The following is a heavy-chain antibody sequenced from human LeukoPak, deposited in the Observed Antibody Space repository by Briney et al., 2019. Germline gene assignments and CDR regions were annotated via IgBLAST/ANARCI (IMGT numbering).Heavy chain of an antibody. V-gene: IGHV3-21*01. D-gene: IGHD3-16*01. CDR1: GFTFSSYS. CDR2: ISSSSSYI. Sequence: KTGGSLRLSCAASGFTFSSYSMNWVRQAPGKGLEWVSSISSSSSYIYYADSVKGRFTISRDNAKNSLYLQMNSLRAEDTAVYYCARASGGSYYFDYWGQGTLVTVSS. J-gene: IGHJ4*02. CDR3: ARASGGSYYFDY.